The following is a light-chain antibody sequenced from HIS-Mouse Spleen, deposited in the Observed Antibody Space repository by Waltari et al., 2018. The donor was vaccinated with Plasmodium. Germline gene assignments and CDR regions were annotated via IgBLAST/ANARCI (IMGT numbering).Light chain of an antibody. CDR2: AAS. J-gene: IGKJ2*01. CDR1: QGISNY. V-gene: IGKV1-17*03. Sequence: DIQMTQSPSAMSASVGDRVTITCRASQGISNYLAWFQQKPGKVPKRQIYAASSLQSGVPSRFSGSGSGTEFTLTISSLQPEDFATYYCLQHNSYPMYTFGQGTKLEIK. CDR3: LQHNSYPMYT.